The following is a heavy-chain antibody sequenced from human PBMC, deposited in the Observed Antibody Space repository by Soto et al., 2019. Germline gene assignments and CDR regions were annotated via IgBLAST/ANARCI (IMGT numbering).Heavy chain of an antibody. CDR1: GGTFSSYT. Sequence: SVKVSCKASGGTFSSYTISWVRQAPGQGLEWMGRIIPILGIANYAQKFQGRVTITADKSTSTAYMELSSLRSEDTAVYYCARDPGTSYYGMDVWGQGTTVTVS. CDR2: IIPILGIA. CDR3: ARDPGTSYYGMDV. D-gene: IGHD1-1*01. J-gene: IGHJ6*02. V-gene: IGHV1-69*04.